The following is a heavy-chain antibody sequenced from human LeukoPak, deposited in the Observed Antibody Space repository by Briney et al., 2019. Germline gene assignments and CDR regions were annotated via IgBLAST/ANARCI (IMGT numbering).Heavy chain of an antibody. CDR3: ARDSYGSGSNHDY. CDR1: GGSLSSYY. D-gene: IGHD3-10*01. V-gene: IGHV4-59*12. CDR2: IYYSGST. J-gene: IGHJ4*02. Sequence: KASETLSLTCAVYGGSLSSYYWSWIRQPPGKGLEWIGYIYYSGSTNYNPSLKSRVTISVDTSKNQFSLSLTSVTVADTAVYFCARDSYGSGSNHDYWGQGILVTVSS.